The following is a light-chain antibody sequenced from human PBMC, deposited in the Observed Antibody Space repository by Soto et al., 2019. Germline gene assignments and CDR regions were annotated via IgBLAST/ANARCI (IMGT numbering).Light chain of an antibody. CDR2: EVS. V-gene: IGLV2-8*01. J-gene: IGLJ2*01. CDR1: SSYVGGYNF. Sequence: QSVLTQPPSASGSPGQSVTISCTGTSSYVGGYNFVSGYQQHPGKAPKLMIYEVSKRPSGVPDRFSGSKSGNTASLTVSGLQADDEADYYCTSYAGSNIPVVFGGGTKLTVL. CDR3: TSYAGSNIPVV.